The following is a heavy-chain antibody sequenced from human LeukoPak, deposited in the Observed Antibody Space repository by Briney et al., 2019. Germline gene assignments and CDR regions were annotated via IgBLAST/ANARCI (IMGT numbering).Heavy chain of an antibody. CDR2: ISSSSSII. Sequence: GGSLRLSCAASGFTFSSYSMNWVRQAPGKGLEWVSYISSSSSIIYYADSVKGRFTISRDNAKNSLYMQMNSLRAEDTAVYYCAIGVVRRNKVGTLDVWGKGTTVTVSS. D-gene: IGHD3-3*01. CDR3: AIGVVRRNKVGTLDV. J-gene: IGHJ6*04. V-gene: IGHV3-48*01. CDR1: GFTFSSYS.